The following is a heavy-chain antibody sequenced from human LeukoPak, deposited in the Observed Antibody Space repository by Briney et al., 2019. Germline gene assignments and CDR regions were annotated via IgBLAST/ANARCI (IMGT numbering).Heavy chain of an antibody. D-gene: IGHD7-27*01. CDR1: GFTFSSYA. V-gene: IGHV3-23*01. J-gene: IGHJ4*02. CDR2: LSGSGGST. CDR3: AKDGGLWVSAHWGDS. Sequence: GGSLRLSCAASGFTFSSYAMSWVRQAPGKGLEWVSALSGSGGSTYYADSVKGRFTISRDNSKNTLYLQMNSLRAEDTAVYYCAKDGGLWVSAHWGDSWGRGTLVTVSS.